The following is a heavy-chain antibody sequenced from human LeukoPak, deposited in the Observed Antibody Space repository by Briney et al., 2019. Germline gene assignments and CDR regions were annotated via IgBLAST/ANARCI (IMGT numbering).Heavy chain of an antibody. Sequence: SETLSLTCTVSGGSISSDYWSWIRQPPGKGLEWIGYIYYSGSTNYNPSLKSRVTISVDTSKNQFSLKLSSVTAADTAVYYCARMGETYYDFWSGYNPPYYYGMDVWGQGTTVTVSS. CDR3: ARMGETYYDFWSGYNPPYYYGMDV. CDR1: GGSISSDY. D-gene: IGHD3-3*01. CDR2: IYYSGST. J-gene: IGHJ6*02. V-gene: IGHV4-59*01.